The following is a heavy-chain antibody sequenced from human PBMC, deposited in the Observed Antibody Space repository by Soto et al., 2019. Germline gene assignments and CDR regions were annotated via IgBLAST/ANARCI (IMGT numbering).Heavy chain of an antibody. V-gene: IGHV4-31*01. CDR3: ARRPRQLVLYFDY. J-gene: IGHJ4*02. CDR1: GGSIRSGGYY. Sequence: QVQLKESGPGLVKPSQTLSLTCTVSGGSIRSGGYYWSWIRQHPGKGLEWIGYIYYSGSTYYNPSLKSLVTISVDTSKNQSSLKLSSVTAADTAVYYCARRPRQLVLYFDYWGQGTLVTVSS. D-gene: IGHD6-13*01. CDR2: IYYSGST.